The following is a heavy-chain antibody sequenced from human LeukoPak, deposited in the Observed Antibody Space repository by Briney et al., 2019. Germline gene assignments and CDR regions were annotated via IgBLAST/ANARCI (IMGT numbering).Heavy chain of an antibody. CDR1: GFTFSDSW. CDR3: ARDTVAFSSSLIDY. CDR2: ISSSSSYI. J-gene: IGHJ4*02. Sequence: GGSLRLSCAASGFTFSDSWMSWVRQAPGKGLEWVSSISSSSSYIYYADSVQGRFTISRDNAKKSLYLQMNSLRAEDTAVYYCARDTVAFSSSLIDYWGQGTLVTVSS. D-gene: IGHD6-13*01. V-gene: IGHV3-21*01.